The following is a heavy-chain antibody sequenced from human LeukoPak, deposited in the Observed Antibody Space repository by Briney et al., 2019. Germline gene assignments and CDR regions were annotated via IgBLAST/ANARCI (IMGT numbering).Heavy chain of an antibody. CDR1: GFTFSSYA. Sequence: PGGPLRLSCAASGFTFSSYAMSWVRQAPGKGLEWVSTISGTGGSTYYADSVKGRFTISRDNSKNTLYLQMNSLRVEDTAIYYCAKGRGYCTGGSCYSDYWGQGTLVTVSS. CDR2: ISGTGGST. J-gene: IGHJ4*02. D-gene: IGHD2-15*01. CDR3: AKGRGYCTGGSCYSDY. V-gene: IGHV3-23*01.